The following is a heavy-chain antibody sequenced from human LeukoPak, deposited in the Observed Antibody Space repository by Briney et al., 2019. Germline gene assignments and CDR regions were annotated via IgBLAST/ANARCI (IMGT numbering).Heavy chain of an antibody. V-gene: IGHV3-13*01. J-gene: IGHJ4*02. CDR1: GFTFSSYD. D-gene: IGHD1-1*01. Sequence: PGGSLRLSCAASGFTFSSYDMHWVRQATGKGLEWVSAIGTAGDTYYPGSVKGRFTISRENAKNSLYLQMNSLRAGDTAVYYCAKVRTGHYFDYWGQGTLVTVSS. CDR2: IGTAGDT. CDR3: AKVRTGHYFDY.